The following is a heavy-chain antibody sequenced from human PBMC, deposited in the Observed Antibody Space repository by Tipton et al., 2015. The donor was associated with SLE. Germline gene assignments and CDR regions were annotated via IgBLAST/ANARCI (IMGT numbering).Heavy chain of an antibody. CDR1: GYSISSGYY. Sequence: TLSLTCAVSGYSISSGYYWGWIRQPPGKGLEWIGSIYHSGSTYYNPSLKSRVTISVDTSKNQFTPKLSSVTAADTAVYYCARAVGYSSGWYGLRMDQTNGFDIWGQGTMVTVSS. J-gene: IGHJ3*02. CDR2: IYHSGST. V-gene: IGHV4-38-2*01. CDR3: ARAVGYSSGWYGLRMDQTNGFDI. D-gene: IGHD6-19*01.